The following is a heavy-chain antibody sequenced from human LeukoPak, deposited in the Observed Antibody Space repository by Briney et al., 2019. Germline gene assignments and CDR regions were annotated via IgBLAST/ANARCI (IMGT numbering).Heavy chain of an antibody. CDR2: ISSSSSYI. J-gene: IGHJ4*02. Sequence: GGSLRLSCAASGFTFSSYSMNWVRQAPGKGLEWVSSISSSSSYIYYADSVEGRFTISRDNAKNSLYLQMNSLRAEDTAVYYCAREGSAMVDFDYWGQGTLVTVSS. V-gene: IGHV3-21*01. D-gene: IGHD5-18*01. CDR3: AREGSAMVDFDY. CDR1: GFTFSSYS.